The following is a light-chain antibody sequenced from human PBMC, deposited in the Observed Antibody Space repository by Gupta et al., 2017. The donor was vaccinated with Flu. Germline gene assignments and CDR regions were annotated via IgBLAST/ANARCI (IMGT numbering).Light chain of an antibody. CDR1: QSLGQSDGNTF. CDR2: TVS. CDR3: MQGEHWPWA. J-gene: IGKJ1*01. V-gene: IGKV2-30*02. Sequence: ISSRPSQSLGQSDGNTFLYWLQQTRGHSPRRLIYTVSNRESVVADRSSGRGAGTDSTLKSSRVEAEDVVIYYCMQGEHWPWAFGQGTKVEIK.